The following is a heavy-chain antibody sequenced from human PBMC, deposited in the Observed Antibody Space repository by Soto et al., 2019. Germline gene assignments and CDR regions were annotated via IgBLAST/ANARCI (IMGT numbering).Heavy chain of an antibody. CDR2: ISPFNRNT. CDR3: ARQSSGSRHYYSYPLDV. V-gene: IGHV1-18*01. J-gene: IGHJ6*02. Sequence: QVQLLQSGPEVRKPGASVKVACKASGYTFLNYGLSWVRQAPGQGLEWMGWISPFNRNTKYAQKLQGRVTMTTNTSTNTAHMELTSLTSDDTAVYFCARQSSGSRHYYSYPLDVWGQGTTVIVSS. D-gene: IGHD6-19*01. CDR1: GYTFLNYG.